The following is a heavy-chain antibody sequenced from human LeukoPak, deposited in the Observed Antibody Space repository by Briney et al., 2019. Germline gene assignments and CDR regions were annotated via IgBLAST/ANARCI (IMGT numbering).Heavy chain of an antibody. V-gene: IGHV3-23*01. CDR1: GFTFSNYA. D-gene: IGHD4-17*01. CDR3: TTGHDYGDYGFGYYFDY. Sequence: PGGSLRLSCAASGFTFSNYAMSWVRQAPGKGLEWVSVVSGGGGSTYYADSVKGRFTLSRDNSKNTLYLQMNSLKTEDTAVYYCTTGHDYGDYGFGYYFDYWGQGTLVTVSS. J-gene: IGHJ4*02. CDR2: VSGGGGST.